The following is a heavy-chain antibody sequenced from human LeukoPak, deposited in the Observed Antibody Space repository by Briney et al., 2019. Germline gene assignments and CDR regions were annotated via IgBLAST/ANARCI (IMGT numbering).Heavy chain of an antibody. CDR2: ISGSGGST. CDR3: AKDRTSHRGIAEYFQH. CDR1: GFTFSNYA. J-gene: IGHJ1*01. Sequence: PGGSLRLSCAASGFTFSNYADYAVSWVRQAPGKGLEWVSSISGSGGSTFYADSVKGRFTISRDNSKNTLHLQLNSLRAEDTAVYYCAKDRTSHRGIAEYFQHWGQGTLVSVSS. D-gene: IGHD2-8*01. V-gene: IGHV3-23*01.